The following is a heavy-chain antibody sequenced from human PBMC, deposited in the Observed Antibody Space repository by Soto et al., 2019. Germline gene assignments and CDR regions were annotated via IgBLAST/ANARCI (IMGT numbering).Heavy chain of an antibody. V-gene: IGHV3-23*01. CDR2: ISGSGGST. J-gene: IGHJ4*02. D-gene: IGHD3-3*01. Sequence: VVFRRLSWAVSGLTLSSYALSWIRQKPGKGMEWVSAISGSGGSTYYADSVKGRFTISRDNSKNTLYLQMNSLRAEDTAVYYFSKTERRTTIYGVPPVYWGQRSLFT. CDR1: GLTLSSYA. CDR3: SKTERRTTIYGVPPVY.